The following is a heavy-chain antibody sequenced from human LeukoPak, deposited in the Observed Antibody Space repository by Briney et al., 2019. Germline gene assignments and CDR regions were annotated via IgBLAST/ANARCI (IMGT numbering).Heavy chain of an antibody. D-gene: IGHD7-27*01. V-gene: IGHV3-13*01. CDR3: ARETADTESPGWYFDL. J-gene: IGHJ2*01. Sequence: PGGSLRLSCAASGFTFSDYFMTWVRQTTGKGLEWVSAIGRGGDSYYPDSVKGRFTISRENAMNSVYLQMNSLEAGDTAVYYCARETADTESPGWYFDLWGRGTLVTVSS. CDR1: GFTFSDYF. CDR2: IGRGGDS.